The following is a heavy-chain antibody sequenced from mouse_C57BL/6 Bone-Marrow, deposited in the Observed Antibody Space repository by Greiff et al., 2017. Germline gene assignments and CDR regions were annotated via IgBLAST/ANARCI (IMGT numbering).Heavy chain of an antibody. Sequence: VQLKQPGAELVMPGASVKLSCKASGYTFTSYWMHWVQQRPGQGLEWIGEIDPSDSYTNYNQKFKGKFTLTVDKSSSTAYMQLSSLTSEDSAVYYCAREDYYGSSYLDYWGQGTTLTVSS. CDR2: IDPSDSYT. V-gene: IGHV1-69*01. J-gene: IGHJ2*01. CDR1: GYTFTSYW. D-gene: IGHD1-1*01. CDR3: AREDYYGSSYLDY.